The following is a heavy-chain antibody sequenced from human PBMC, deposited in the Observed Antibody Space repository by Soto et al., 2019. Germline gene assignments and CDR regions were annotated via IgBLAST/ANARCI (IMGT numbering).Heavy chain of an antibody. Sequence: SETLSLTCTVSGGSISSGGSYWSWIRQPPGKGLECLGYIYYSGSTYYNPSLKSRVPFSVATSKNPFSLKLSSVTAADTAVYYCARVPDDYSNYVFDDWGQGTLVTVSS. CDR2: IYYSGST. CDR3: ARVPDDYSNYVFDD. V-gene: IGHV4-31*03. D-gene: IGHD4-4*01. CDR1: GGSISSGGSY. J-gene: IGHJ4*02.